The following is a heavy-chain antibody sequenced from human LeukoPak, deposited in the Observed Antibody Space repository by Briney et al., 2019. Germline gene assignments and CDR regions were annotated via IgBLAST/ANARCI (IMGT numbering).Heavy chain of an antibody. CDR1: GYTFTGYY. CDR3: ARTPLLRYFDWLLQDSIRDAFDI. D-gene: IGHD3-9*01. Sequence: ASVKVSCKASGYTFTGYYMHWVRQAPGQGLEWMGWINPNSGGTNYAQKFQGRVTMTRDTSISTAYMELSRLRSDDTAVYYCARTPLLRYFDWLLQDSIRDAFDIWGQGTMVTVSS. J-gene: IGHJ3*02. V-gene: IGHV1-2*02. CDR2: INPNSGGT.